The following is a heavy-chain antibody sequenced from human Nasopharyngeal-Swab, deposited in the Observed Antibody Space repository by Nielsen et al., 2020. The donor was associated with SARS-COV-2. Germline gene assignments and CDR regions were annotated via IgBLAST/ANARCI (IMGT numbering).Heavy chain of an antibody. D-gene: IGHD2-2*01. J-gene: IGHJ6*03. Sequence: WIRQPPGKGLEWIGSIYYSGSTYYNPSLKSRVTISVDTSKNQFSLKLSSVTAADTAVYYCARRPNCSSTSCSYYYYYMGVWGKGTTVTVSS. CDR3: ARRPNCSSTSCSYYYYYMGV. V-gene: IGHV4-39*01. CDR2: IYYSGST.